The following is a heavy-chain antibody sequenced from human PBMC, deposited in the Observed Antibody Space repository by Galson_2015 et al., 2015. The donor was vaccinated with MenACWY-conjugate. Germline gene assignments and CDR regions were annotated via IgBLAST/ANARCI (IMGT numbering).Heavy chain of an antibody. Sequence: SLRLSCEVSGFPFSSYAMPWVRQAPGKGLEWVSTISDSGRTTYYADSVQGWFIISRDKSKNKVFMQMNSLRAEDVAAYYCSKELVKNYEFLAGYFSVWGQGALVSVSS. CDR2: ISDSGRTT. J-gene: IGHJ4*02. CDR3: SKELVKNYEFLAGYFSV. V-gene: IGHV3-23*01. D-gene: IGHD3-9*01. CDR1: GFPFSSYA.